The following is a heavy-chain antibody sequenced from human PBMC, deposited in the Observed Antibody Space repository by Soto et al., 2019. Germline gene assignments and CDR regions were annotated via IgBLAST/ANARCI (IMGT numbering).Heavy chain of an antibody. V-gene: IGHV4-34*01. CDR1: GGSFSGYY. CDR2: INHSGST. D-gene: IGHD3-16*01. J-gene: IGHJ3*02. CDR3: ANPGGYDYVWGIDAFDI. Sequence: SETLSLTCAVYGGSFSGYYWSWIRQPPGKGLEWIGEINHSGSTNYNPSLKSRVTISVDTSKNQFSLKLSSVTAADTAVYYCANPGGYDYVWGIDAFDIWGQGTMVTVSS.